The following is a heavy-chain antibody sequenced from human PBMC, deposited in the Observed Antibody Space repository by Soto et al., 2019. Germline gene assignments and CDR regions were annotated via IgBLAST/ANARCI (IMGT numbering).Heavy chain of an antibody. CDR1: GYSFTSYW. D-gene: IGHD2-2*01. CDR3: AASVVVPAAMVSREYYYGMDV. J-gene: IGHJ6*04. Sequence: PGESLKISCKGSGYSFTSYWIGWVRQMPGKGLEWMGIIYPGDSDTRYSPSFQGQVTISADKSISTAYLQWSSLKASDTAMYYCAASVVVPAAMVSREYYYGMDVWGKGTTVTVSS. V-gene: IGHV5-51*01. CDR2: IYPGDSDT.